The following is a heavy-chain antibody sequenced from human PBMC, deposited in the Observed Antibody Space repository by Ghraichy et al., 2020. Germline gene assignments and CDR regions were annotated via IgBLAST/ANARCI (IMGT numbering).Heavy chain of an antibody. CDR3: ASPRWGGNSYYYYYYGMDV. D-gene: IGHD4-23*01. CDR1: GGSISSSSYY. J-gene: IGHJ6*02. Sequence: SETLSPTCTVSGGSISSSSYYWGWIRQPPGKGLEWIGSIYYSGSTYYNPSLKSRVTISVDTSKNQFSLKLSSVTAADTAVYYCASPRWGGNSYYYYYYGMDVWGQGTTVTVSS. CDR2: IYYSGST. V-gene: IGHV4-39*01.